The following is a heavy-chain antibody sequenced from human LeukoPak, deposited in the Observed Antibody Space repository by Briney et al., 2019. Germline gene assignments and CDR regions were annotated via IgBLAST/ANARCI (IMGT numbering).Heavy chain of an antibody. J-gene: IGHJ4*02. CDR1: GFTFRDYS. CDR2: VSYDETYK. D-gene: IGHD3-10*02. CDR3: TCSDDYGDY. Sequence: PGKSLRLSCVASGFTFRDYSLHWVRQAPGKGLEWVAAVSYDETYKYYVGSVKGRFTISRDDSKNTLYLQMNSLRTEDTAIYYCTCSDDYGDYWGQGTLVTVSS. V-gene: IGHV3-30*03.